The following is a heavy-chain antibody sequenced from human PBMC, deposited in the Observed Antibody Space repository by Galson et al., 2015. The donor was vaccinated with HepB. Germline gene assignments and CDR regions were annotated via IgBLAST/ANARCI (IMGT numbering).Heavy chain of an antibody. D-gene: IGHD3-10*01. J-gene: IGHJ3*02. CDR3: ARALPVPKGQRTTMVRGVMFAAFDI. CDR2: ISSSSSYI. CDR1: GFTFSSYS. Sequence: SLRLSCAASGFTFSSYSMNWVRQAPGKGLEWVSSISSSSSYIYYADSVKGRFTISRDNAKNSLYLQMNSLRAEDTAVYYCARALPVPKGQRTTMVRGVMFAAFDIWGQGTMVTVSS. V-gene: IGHV3-21*01.